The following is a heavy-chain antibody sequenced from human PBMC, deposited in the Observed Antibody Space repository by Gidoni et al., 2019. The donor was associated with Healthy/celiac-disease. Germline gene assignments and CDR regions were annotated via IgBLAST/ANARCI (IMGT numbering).Heavy chain of an antibody. CDR3: ARRGIVTAEYFQH. Sequence: QVQLQQWGAGLLKPSETLSLTCAVYGGSFSGYYWSWIRQLPGKGLEWIGEINHSGSTNYNPSLKSRVTISVDTSKNQFSLKLSSVTAADTAVYYCARRGIVTAEYFQHWGQGTLVTVSS. J-gene: IGHJ1*01. V-gene: IGHV4-34*01. CDR2: INHSGST. D-gene: IGHD2-15*01. CDR1: GGSFSGYY.